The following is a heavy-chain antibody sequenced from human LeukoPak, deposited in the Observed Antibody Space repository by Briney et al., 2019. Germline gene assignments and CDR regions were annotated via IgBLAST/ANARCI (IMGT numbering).Heavy chain of an antibody. CDR2: IYTSGST. CDR3: ARTRRDGYNYWIDY. V-gene: IGHV4-61*02. CDR1: GGSLSGGRYY. J-gene: IGHJ4*02. D-gene: IGHD5-24*01. Sequence: SQTMSLTCTVSGGSLSGGRYYWSWTLHPAGRGLEWIGRIYTSGSTNYNPSLKSRVTISVDTSKNQFSLKLSSVTAADTAVYYCARTRRDGYNYWIDYWGQGTLVTVSS.